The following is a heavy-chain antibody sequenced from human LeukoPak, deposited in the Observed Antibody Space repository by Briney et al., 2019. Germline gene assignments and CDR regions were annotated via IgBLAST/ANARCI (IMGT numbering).Heavy chain of an antibody. CDR3: ARVGLAAAGTDYYYGMDV. V-gene: IGHV1-46*01. Sequence: ASVKVSCKASGYTFTSYYMHWVRQAPGQGLEWMGIINPSGGSTSYAQKFQGRVTMTRDTSTSTVYMELSSLRSEGTAVYYCARVGLAAAGTDYYYGMDVWGQGTTVTVSS. CDR1: GYTFTSYY. J-gene: IGHJ6*02. D-gene: IGHD6-13*01. CDR2: INPSGGST.